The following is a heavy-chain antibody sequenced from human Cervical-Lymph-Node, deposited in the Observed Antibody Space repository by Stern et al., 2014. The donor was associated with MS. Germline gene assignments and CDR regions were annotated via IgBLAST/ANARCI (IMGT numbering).Heavy chain of an antibody. J-gene: IGHJ5*02. D-gene: IGHD2/OR15-2a*01. CDR2: INGSGTAI. CDR1: GFTFSDYY. CDR3: ANSIA. Sequence: VQLVESGGGLVKPGGSLTLSCAASGFTFSDYYMNWIRQTPGKGLEWVSYINGSGTAIYYADSVKGRFTNSRDNGKKSLYLQMYSLRVEDTAIYYCANSIAWGQGTLVTVSS. V-gene: IGHV3-11*01.